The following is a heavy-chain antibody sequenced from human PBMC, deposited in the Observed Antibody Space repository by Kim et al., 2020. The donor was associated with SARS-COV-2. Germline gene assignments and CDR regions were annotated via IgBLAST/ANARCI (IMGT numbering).Heavy chain of an antibody. CDR3: ARGWDGYYFDY. V-gene: IGHV3-7*01. D-gene: IGHD1-26*01. Sequence: GGSLRLSCAASGLTFSNYWMSWVRQTPGKGLEWVANIKEDGTEIYYVDSVKGRFTISRDNAKNSLYLQMNSLRVEVTGLYYCARGWDGYYFDYWVQGAL. J-gene: IGHJ4*02. CDR1: GLTFSNYW. CDR2: IKEDGTEI.